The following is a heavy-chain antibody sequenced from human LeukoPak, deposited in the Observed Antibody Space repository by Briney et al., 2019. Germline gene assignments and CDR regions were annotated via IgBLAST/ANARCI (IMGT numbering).Heavy chain of an antibody. D-gene: IGHD6-25*01. CDR3: ARDEIPSGT. J-gene: IGHJ3*01. CDR2: ISDSGNT. Sequence: GSLRLPCAASGFTLSSYAMSWVRQAPGKGLEWVSAISDSGNTYHADSVKGRFTISRDNSRSTVDLQMNSLRVEDTGIYYCARDEIPSGTWGQGTMVIVSS. V-gene: IGHV3-23*01. CDR1: GFTLSSYA.